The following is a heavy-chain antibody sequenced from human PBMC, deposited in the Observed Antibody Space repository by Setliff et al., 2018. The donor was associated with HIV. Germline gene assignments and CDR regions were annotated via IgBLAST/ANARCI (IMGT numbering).Heavy chain of an antibody. CDR3: ARVKSIKTTLVRLWPRFGL. CDR2: IDDSGGI. CDR1: TESLTRYD. D-gene: IGHD3-10*01. Sequence: SETLSLTCAVYTESLTRYDWAWIRQSPEEGLEWIGEIDDSGGIIYNPSLQSRVTMSVDTSKNQFSLKARSLTAADTGLYYCARVKSIKTTLVRLWPRFGLWGQGTQVTVSS. J-gene: IGHJ5*02. V-gene: IGHV4-34*01.